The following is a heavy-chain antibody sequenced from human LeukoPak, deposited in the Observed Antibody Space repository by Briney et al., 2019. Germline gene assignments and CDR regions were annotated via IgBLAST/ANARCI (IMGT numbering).Heavy chain of an antibody. CDR2: VKEDGSDK. V-gene: IGHV3-7*05. CDR1: GFTFSTSW. J-gene: IGHJ4*02. D-gene: IGHD5-12*01. Sequence: GGSLRLSCAASGFTFSTSWMSWLRQAPGKGLEWVANVKEDGSDKYYVGSVKGRFTVSRDNSKNTLYLQMNSLRAEDTALYYCAKHRGQYFDYWGQGTLVTVSS. CDR3: AKHRGQYFDY.